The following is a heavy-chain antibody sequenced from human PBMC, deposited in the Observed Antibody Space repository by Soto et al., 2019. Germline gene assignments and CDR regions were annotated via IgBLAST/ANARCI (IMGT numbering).Heavy chain of an antibody. V-gene: IGHV4-31*03. D-gene: IGHD2-15*01. CDR3: AREALTGLGFLRPLVPDKRPYFDY. CDR1: GGSISSGGYY. Sequence: QVQLQESGPGLVKPSQTLSLTCTVSGGSISSGGYYWSWIRQHPGKGLEWIGYIYYSGSTYYNPSPKSRVTISVDTSKNQFSLKLSSVTAADTAVYYCAREALTGLGFLRPLVPDKRPYFDYWGQGTLVTVSS. J-gene: IGHJ4*02. CDR2: IYYSGST.